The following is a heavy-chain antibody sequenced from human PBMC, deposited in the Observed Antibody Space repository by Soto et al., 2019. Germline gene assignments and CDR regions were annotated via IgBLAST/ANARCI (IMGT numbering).Heavy chain of an antibody. J-gene: IGHJ4*02. Sequence: QLQLQESGPGLVKPSETLSLTCTVSGGSISSSSYYWGWIRQPPGKGLEWIGSIYYSGSTYYNPSLKSRVTISVDTXKNQFSLKLSSVTAADTAVYYCARQRTGTTYFDYWGQGTLVTVSS. V-gene: IGHV4-39*01. CDR3: ARQRTGTTYFDY. D-gene: IGHD1-7*01. CDR1: GGSISSSSYY. CDR2: IYYSGST.